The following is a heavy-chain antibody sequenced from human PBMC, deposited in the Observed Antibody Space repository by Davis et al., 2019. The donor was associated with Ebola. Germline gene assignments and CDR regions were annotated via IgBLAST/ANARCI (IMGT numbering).Heavy chain of an antibody. CDR2: ISSSSSII. CDR3: ARDTVTTAIDI. CDR1: GFTFSSYS. D-gene: IGHD4-17*01. J-gene: IGHJ3*02. Sequence: GESLKISCAATGFTFSSYSMNWVRQAPGKGLEWVSYISSSSSIIYYADPVKGRFTISRDNAKNSLYLQMNSLRAEDTAVYYCARDTVTTAIDIWGQGTMVTVSS. V-gene: IGHV3-48*01.